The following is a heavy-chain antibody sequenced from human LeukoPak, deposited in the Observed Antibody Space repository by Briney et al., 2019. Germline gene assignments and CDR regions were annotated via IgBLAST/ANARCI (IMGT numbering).Heavy chain of an antibody. CDR2: FSGSGGST. V-gene: IGHV3-23*01. Sequence: GGSRNLSLPALGLPLGAYPMTWSRQPQGKGWDGASLFSGSGGSTYYADSVKGRFTISRDNSKNTLYLQMNSLRAEDTAVYYCAKEASSWYCCVYMDVWGKGTTVTVSS. CDR3: AKEASSWYCCVYMDV. D-gene: IGHD6-13*01. CDR1: GLPLGAYP. J-gene: IGHJ6*03.